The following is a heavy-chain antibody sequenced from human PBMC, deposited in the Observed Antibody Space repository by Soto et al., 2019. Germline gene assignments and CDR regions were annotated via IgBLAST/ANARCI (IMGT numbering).Heavy chain of an antibody. D-gene: IGHD3-3*01. Sequence: PSETLSLTCTVSGGSISSGGYYWSWIRQHPGKGLEWIGYIYYSGSTYYNPSLKSRVTISVDTSKNQFSLKLSSVTAADTAVYYCARTRGFWSGYRYYYYGMDVWGQGTTVT. V-gene: IGHV4-31*03. CDR2: IYYSGST. CDR3: ARTRGFWSGYRYYYYGMDV. CDR1: GGSISSGGYY. J-gene: IGHJ6*02.